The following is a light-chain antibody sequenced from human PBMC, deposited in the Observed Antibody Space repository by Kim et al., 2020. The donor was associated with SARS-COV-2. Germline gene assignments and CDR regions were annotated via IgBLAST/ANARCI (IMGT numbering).Light chain of an antibody. V-gene: IGLV3-19*01. J-gene: IGLJ2*01. Sequence: SSELTQDPAVSVALGQTVRITCQGDSLRNFDANWYQQKPGQAPVLVIYYKSNRPSGIPDRFSGSSSGATASLTITEPQAEDEADYYCNSRDISGNHVVFGGGTQLTVL. CDR1: SLRNFD. CDR3: NSRDISGNHVV. CDR2: YKS.